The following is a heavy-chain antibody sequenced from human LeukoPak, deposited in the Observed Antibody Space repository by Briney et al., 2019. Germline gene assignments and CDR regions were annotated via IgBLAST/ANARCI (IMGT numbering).Heavy chain of an antibody. CDR2: IYTSGST. J-gene: IGHJ3*02. Sequence: SSETLSLTYTVSGGSISSGSYYWSWIRQPAGKGLEWIGRIYTSGSTNYNPSLKSRVTISVDTSKNQFSLKLSSVTAADTAVYYCARDPTYRDAFDIWGQGTMVTVSS. CDR3: ARDPTYRDAFDI. V-gene: IGHV4-61*02. CDR1: GGSISSGSYY. D-gene: IGHD2-2*01.